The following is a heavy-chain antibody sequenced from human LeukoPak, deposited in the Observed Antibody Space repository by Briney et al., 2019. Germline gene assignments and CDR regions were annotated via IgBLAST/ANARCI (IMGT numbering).Heavy chain of an antibody. J-gene: IGHJ4*02. V-gene: IGHV3-21*01. CDR3: ARSHGLYGVPNGDYVDY. Sequence: GGSLRLSCAASGFTFSSYSMNWVRQAPGKGLEWVSSISSSSSYIYYADSVKGRFTISRDNAKNSLYLQMNSLRAEDTAVYYCARSHGLYGVPNGDYVDYWGQGTLVTVSS. CDR2: ISSSSSYI. D-gene: IGHD4-17*01. CDR1: GFTFSSYS.